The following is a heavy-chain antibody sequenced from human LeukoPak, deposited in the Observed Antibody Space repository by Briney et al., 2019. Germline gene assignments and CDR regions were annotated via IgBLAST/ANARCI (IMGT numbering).Heavy chain of an antibody. D-gene: IGHD3-10*01. CDR1: EFTFGSYA. CDR3: AKDAVRGSGRINWFDT. V-gene: IGHV3-23*01. CDR2: ITGVGGNT. Sequence: GGSLRLSCATSEFTFGSYAMTWVRQAPGKRREWVSGITGVGGNTYYADSVKGRFTISRDNSKNTLYLQMNSLRAEDTAAYYCAKDAVRGSGRINWFDTWGQGTLVTVSS. J-gene: IGHJ5*02.